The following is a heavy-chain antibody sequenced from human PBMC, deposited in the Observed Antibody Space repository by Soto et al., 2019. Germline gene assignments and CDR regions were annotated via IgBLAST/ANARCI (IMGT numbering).Heavy chain of an antibody. CDR3: AKGVYEPHCTRTSCLFYFDF. D-gene: IGHD2-2*01. CDR2: ISDSGST. J-gene: IGHJ4*01. CDR1: GFTFSNYA. V-gene: IGHV3-23*01. Sequence: GGSLRLSCAASGFTFSNYAMNWVRQAPGKGLEWVSTISDSGSTYYADSVKGRFTISRDNSKNTLYLQMSSLRAEDTAVYFCAKGVYEPHCTRTSCLFYFDFWGHGALVTVSS.